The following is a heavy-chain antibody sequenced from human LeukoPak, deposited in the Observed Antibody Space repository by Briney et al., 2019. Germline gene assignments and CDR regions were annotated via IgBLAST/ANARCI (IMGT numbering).Heavy chain of an antibody. Sequence: GGSLRLSCAVSGITLSNYGMSWVRQAPGKGLEWVAGVSDSGGRTNYADSVKGRFTISRDNPKNTLYLQMNSLRAEDTAVYFCAQRGVVIRVILVGFHKEAYYFDSWGQGALVTVSS. CDR1: GITLSNYG. D-gene: IGHD3-22*01. V-gene: IGHV3-23*01. CDR2: VSDSGGRT. CDR3: AQRGVVIRVILVGFHKEAYYFDS. J-gene: IGHJ4*02.